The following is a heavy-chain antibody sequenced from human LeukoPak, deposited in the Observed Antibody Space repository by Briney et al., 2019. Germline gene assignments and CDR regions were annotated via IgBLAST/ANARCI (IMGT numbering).Heavy chain of an antibody. Sequence: GASVKVSCKASGGTFSSYAISWVRQAPGQGLEWMGGIIPIFGTANYAQKFQGRVTITADKSTSTAYMELSSLRSEDTAVYYCARVGGGTDSYYDFWSGYYTGIHFDYWGQGTLVTVSS. D-gene: IGHD3-3*01. CDR2: IIPIFGTA. CDR3: ARVGGGTDSYYDFWSGYYTGIHFDY. J-gene: IGHJ4*02. CDR1: GGTFSSYA. V-gene: IGHV1-69*06.